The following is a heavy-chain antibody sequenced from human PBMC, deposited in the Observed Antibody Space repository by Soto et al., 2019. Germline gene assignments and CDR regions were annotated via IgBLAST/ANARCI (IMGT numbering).Heavy chain of an antibody. Sequence: PSETLSLTCTVSGGSISSSSYYWGWIRQPPGKGLEWIGYIYYSGSTNYNPSLRSRVTISVDTSKNQFSLKLSSVTAADTAVYYCASIFSSSWLNSYYYYYGMDVWGQGTTVTVSS. D-gene: IGHD6-13*01. J-gene: IGHJ6*02. CDR3: ASIFSSSWLNSYYYYYGMDV. CDR1: GGSISSSSYY. CDR2: IYYSGST. V-gene: IGHV4-61*05.